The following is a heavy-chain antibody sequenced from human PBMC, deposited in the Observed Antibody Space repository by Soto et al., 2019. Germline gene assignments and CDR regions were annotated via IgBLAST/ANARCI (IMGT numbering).Heavy chain of an antibody. CDR2: IYYSGST. D-gene: IGHD3-22*01. Sequence: SETLSLTCTVSGGSISSSSYYWGWIRQPPGKGLEWIGSIYYSGSTYYNPSLKSRVTISVDTSKNQFSLKLSSVTAADTAVYYCATTSGDYYYDPFFEDWGQGTLVTVSS. CDR3: ATTSGDYYYDPFFED. J-gene: IGHJ4*02. CDR1: GGSISSSSYY. V-gene: IGHV4-39*01.